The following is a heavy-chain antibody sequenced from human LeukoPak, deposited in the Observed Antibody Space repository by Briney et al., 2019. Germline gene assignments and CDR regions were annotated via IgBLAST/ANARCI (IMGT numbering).Heavy chain of an antibody. CDR3: ARGRYCSGGSCYSGWYFDL. J-gene: IGHJ2*01. Sequence: SETLSLTCAVSGGSISSGGYSWSWIRQPPGKGLEWIGYIYHSGSTYYNPSLKSRVTISVDRSKNQFSLKLSSVTAADAAVYYCARGRYCSGGSCYSGWYFDLWGRGTLVTVPS. CDR2: IYHSGST. CDR1: GGSISSGGYS. V-gene: IGHV4-30-2*01. D-gene: IGHD2-15*01.